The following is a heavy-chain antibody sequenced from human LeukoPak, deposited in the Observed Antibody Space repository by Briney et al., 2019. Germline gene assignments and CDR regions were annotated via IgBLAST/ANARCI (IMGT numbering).Heavy chain of an antibody. CDR3: ARDRSGYSDY. CDR1: GGSISSGGYY. J-gene: IGHJ4*02. D-gene: IGHD3-3*01. V-gene: IGHV4-31*03. CDR2: IYYSWST. Sequence: PSETLSLTCTVSGGSISSGGYYWSWIRQHPGKGLEWIGYIYYSWSTYYNPSLKGRVTISLDTSKTHSSLKPSSVTAADTAGYYCARDRSGYSDYWGQGTLVTASS.